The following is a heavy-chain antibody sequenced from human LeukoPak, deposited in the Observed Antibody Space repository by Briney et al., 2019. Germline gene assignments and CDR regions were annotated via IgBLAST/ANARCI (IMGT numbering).Heavy chain of an antibody. V-gene: IGHV3-48*03. CDR1: GFTFSSYE. CDR3: ARVRSGWTYFDY. CDR2: ISSSGSTI. Sequence: GGSLRLSCAASGFTFSSYEMNWVRQAPGKGLEWVSYISSSGSTIYYADSVKGRFTISRDNAKNSLYLQMNSLRAEDTAVYYCARVRSGWTYFDYWGQGTLVTVSS. D-gene: IGHD6-19*01. J-gene: IGHJ4*02.